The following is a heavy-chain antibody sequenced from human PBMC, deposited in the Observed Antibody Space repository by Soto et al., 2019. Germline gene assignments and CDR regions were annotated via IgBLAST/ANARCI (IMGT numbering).Heavy chain of an antibody. CDR3: AKAPHASDYAGRGFDF. J-gene: IGHJ4*02. V-gene: IGHV3-23*01. D-gene: IGHD5-12*01. CDR2: ISRGGGRI. CDR1: GFTFSSYA. Sequence: EVQLLESGGGLEQPGGSLRLSCAASGFTFSSYAMGWARQAPGKGLEWVSAISRGGGRIYYADSVKGRFTIARDNSKNTLYLQMNSLRAEDTAVFYCAKAPHASDYAGRGFDFWGQGTLVTVSS.